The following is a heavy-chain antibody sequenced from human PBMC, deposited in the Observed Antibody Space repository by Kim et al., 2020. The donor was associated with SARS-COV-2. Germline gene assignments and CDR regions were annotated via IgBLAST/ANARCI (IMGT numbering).Heavy chain of an antibody. D-gene: IGHD3-3*01. CDR1: GFTFSSYW. V-gene: IGHV3-7*01. CDR3: ARERLRFLEWSDFDY. CDR2: IKQDGSEK. Sequence: GGSLRLSCAASGFTFSSYWMSWVRQAPGKGLEWVANIKQDGSEKYYVDSVKGRFTISRDNAKNSLYLQMNSLRAEDTAVYYCARERLRFLEWSDFDYWGQGTLVTVSS. J-gene: IGHJ4*02.